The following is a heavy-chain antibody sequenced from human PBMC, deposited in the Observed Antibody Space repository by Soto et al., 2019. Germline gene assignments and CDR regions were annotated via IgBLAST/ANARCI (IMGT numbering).Heavy chain of an antibody. CDR3: ARGSSSYYDYGMDV. D-gene: IGHD6-6*01. Sequence: SETLSLTCAVYGGSFSDDASSSDWYWNWIRQSPGKGLEWIGEIDRSGRTKYNPSLKSRVSISVDTSKNQFSLRLTSVTAADTAVYFCARGSSSYYDYGMDVWGQGTTVTVSS. J-gene: IGHJ6*02. V-gene: IGHV4-34*01. CDR1: GGSFSDDASSSDWY. CDR2: IDRSGRT.